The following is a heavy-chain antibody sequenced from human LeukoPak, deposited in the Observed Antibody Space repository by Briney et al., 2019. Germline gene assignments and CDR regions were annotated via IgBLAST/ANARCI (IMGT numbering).Heavy chain of an antibody. CDR3: AGEGEYGQSYS. V-gene: IGHV4-30-2*01. Sequence: SETLSLTCAVSGDSISYESYYWNWIRQAPGKGPEWIGNIYRGRTRLNPSYTSRVAISVDMSKSQVSLSLTSVTAADTAMYYCAGEGEYGQSYSWGQGVLVVVSA. CDR2: IYRGRT. D-gene: IGHD4-17*01. J-gene: IGHJ5*02. CDR1: GDSISYESYY.